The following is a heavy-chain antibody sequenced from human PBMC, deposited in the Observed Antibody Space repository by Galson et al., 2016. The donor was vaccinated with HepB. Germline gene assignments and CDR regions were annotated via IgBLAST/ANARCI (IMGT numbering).Heavy chain of an antibody. CDR3: SRDRHRLSQNTVIGL. CDR2: IYSNGDT. Sequence: SLRLSCAASRFTFSNYWMHWVRQAPGKGLEWVSLIYSNGDTRYADSVKGRFTISRDNFKNTVYLHMNNLRAEDTAMYYCSRDRHRLSQNTVIGLWGQGTLVTVSS. J-gene: IGHJ4*02. V-gene: IGHV3-53*01. CDR1: RFTFSNYW. D-gene: IGHD2/OR15-2a*01.